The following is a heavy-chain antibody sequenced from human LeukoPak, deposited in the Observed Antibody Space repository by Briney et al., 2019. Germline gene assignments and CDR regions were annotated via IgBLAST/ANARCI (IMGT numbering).Heavy chain of an antibody. CDR1: GFTFGSYS. CDR2: ITGVGHNT. Sequence: PGGSLRLSCAASGFTFGSYSMHWVRQAPGIGLEYVSAITGVGHNTFYADSVMGRFTISRDNSKNTLYLQMGSLRPEDMAVYYCARVNRGYDYWGQGVLVTVSS. CDR3: ARVNRGYDY. D-gene: IGHD5-12*01. V-gene: IGHV3-64*02. J-gene: IGHJ4*02.